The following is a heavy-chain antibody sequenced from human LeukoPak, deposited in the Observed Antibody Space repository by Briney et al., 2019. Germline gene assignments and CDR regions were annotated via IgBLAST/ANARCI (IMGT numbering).Heavy chain of an antibody. CDR2: INTNTGNP. CDR3: AIPGGPLWFGVSSGDYYSMDV. J-gene: IGHJ6*03. CDR1: GYTFTSYA. Sequence: ASVKVSCKASGYTFTSYAMNWVRQAPGQGLEWMGWINTNTGNPTYAQGFTGRFVFSLDTSVSTAYLQISSLKAEDTAVYYCAIPGGPLWFGVSSGDYYSMDVWGKGTTVTVSS. V-gene: IGHV7-4-1*02. D-gene: IGHD3-10*01.